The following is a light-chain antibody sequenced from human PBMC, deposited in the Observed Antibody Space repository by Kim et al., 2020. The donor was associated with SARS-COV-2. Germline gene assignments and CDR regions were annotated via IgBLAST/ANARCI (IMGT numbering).Light chain of an antibody. CDR2: GTS. CDR3: QQYGSSPFT. CDR1: QSVSSSY. J-gene: IGKJ3*01. V-gene: IGKV3-20*01. Sequence: EIVLTQSPGTLSLSPGERATLSCRASQSVSSSYLAWYQQKPGQAPRLLIYGTSSRATGIPDRFSGSGSGTDFTLTISRLEPEDFAVYYGQQYGSSPFTFGPGTKLEIK.